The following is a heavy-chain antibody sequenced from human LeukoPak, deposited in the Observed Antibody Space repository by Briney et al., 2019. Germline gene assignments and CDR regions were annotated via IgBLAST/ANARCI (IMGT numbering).Heavy chain of an antibody. D-gene: IGHD6-13*01. CDR3: ASSSSSWSDNWFDP. V-gene: IGHV1-8*01. CDR1: GYTFTSYD. CDR2: MNPNSGNT. Sequence: GASVKVSCKASGYTFTSYDINWGRQATGQGLEWMGWMNPNSGNTGYAQKFQDRVTMTRNTSISTAYMELSSLRSEDTAVYYCASSSSSWSDNWFDPWGQGTLVTVSS. J-gene: IGHJ5*02.